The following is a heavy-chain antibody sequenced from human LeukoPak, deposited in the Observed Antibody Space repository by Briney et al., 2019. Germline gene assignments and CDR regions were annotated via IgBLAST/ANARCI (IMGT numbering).Heavy chain of an antibody. D-gene: IGHD6-6*01. CDR2: INQDGSEK. CDR3: AREGAYRTSSPAGY. Sequence: PGGSLRLSCAASGFTFSSYWMSWVRQAPGKGLEWVANINQDGSEKYFVDSVKGRFTISRDNAKNSLYLQMNSLRAEDKAVYYCAREGAYRTSSPAGYWGQGTLVTVSS. CDR1: GFTFSSYW. V-gene: IGHV3-7*01. J-gene: IGHJ4*02.